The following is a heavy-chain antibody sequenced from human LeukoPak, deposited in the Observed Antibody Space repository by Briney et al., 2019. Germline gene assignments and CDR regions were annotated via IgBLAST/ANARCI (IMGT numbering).Heavy chain of an antibody. V-gene: IGHV4-31*03. CDR2: IFHGGST. CDR1: GAAVRSGGYY. J-gene: IGHJ6*03. Sequence: SETLSLTCTVSGAAVRSGGYYWCWIRQDPGKGLEWIGSIFHGGSTYYNPSLKSRLTISVDTSKNQFPLKLNSVTAADTAVYYCARSYYDFLSGFYSHYYMDVWGKGTTVTVSS. D-gene: IGHD3-3*01. CDR3: ARSYYDFLSGFYSHYYMDV.